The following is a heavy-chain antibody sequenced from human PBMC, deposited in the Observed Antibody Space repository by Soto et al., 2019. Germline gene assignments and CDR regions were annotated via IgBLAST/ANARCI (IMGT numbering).Heavy chain of an antibody. D-gene: IGHD3-3*01. J-gene: IGHJ5*02. V-gene: IGHV4-39*02. CDR3: ATELRFLEWYNWFDP. CDR1: GGSISSSSYY. CDR2: IYYSGST. Sequence: SETLSLTCTVSGGSISSSSYYWGWIRQPPGKGLEWIGSIYYSGSTYYNPSLKSRATISVDTSKNQFSLKLSSVTAADTAVYYCATELRFLEWYNWFDPWGQGTLVTVSS.